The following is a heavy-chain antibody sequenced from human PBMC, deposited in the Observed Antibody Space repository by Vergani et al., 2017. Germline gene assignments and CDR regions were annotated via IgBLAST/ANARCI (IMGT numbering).Heavy chain of an antibody. CDR3: ARGRTVTRIQC. V-gene: IGHV4-39*07. J-gene: IGHJ4*02. Sequence: QLQLQESGPGLVKPSETLSLTCTVSGGSISSSSYYWGWIRQPPGKGLEWIGSIYYSGSTYYNPSLKSRVTISVDTSKNQFSLKLSSVTAADTAVYYCARGRTVTRIQCWGQGTLVTVSS. CDR1: GGSISSSSYY. CDR2: IYYSGST. D-gene: IGHD4-11*01.